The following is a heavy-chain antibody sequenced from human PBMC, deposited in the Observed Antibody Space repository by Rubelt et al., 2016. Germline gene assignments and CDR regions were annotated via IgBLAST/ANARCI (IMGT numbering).Heavy chain of an antibody. J-gene: IGHJ4*02. CDR1: GFTVSNSY. CDR3: AREAPRGGSQFFDC. D-gene: IGHD2-15*01. CDR2: IYSDGSP. V-gene: IGHV3-66*01. Sequence: EVQLVESGGSLVQPGGSLRLSCAASGFTVSNSYMNWVRQAPGKGLEWVSLIYSDGSPYYADSVKGRFTISRDNSKNDLYPERNGLRAEDTAVYYCAREAPRGGSQFFDCWGQGTQVTVSS.